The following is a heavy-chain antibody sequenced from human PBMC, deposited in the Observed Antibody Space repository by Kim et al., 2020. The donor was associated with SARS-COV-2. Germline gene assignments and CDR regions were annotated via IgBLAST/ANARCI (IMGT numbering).Heavy chain of an antibody. V-gene: IGHV1-69*01. CDR3: ARARGARPTFRWFDP. J-gene: IGHJ5*02. D-gene: IGHD6-6*01. Sequence: QKSQGRVTITADESTSTAYMELSSLRSEDTAVYYCARARGARPTFRWFDPWGQGTLVTVSS.